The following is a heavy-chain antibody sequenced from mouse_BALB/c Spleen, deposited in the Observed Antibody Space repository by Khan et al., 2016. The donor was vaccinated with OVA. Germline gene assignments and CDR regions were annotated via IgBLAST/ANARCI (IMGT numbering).Heavy chain of an antibody. CDR3: TRSGYGTFAY. D-gene: IGHD2-1*01. CDR2: INPNNGDA. Sequence: QVQLQQSGAELVKPGASVKLSCKASGYIFTSYYMYWVKQRPGQGLEWIGEINPNNGDANFNEKFKSKAAPTVDTSSTTAYMQLSSLTSEDSAVYYCTRSGYGTFAYWGQGTLVTVSA. J-gene: IGHJ3*01. V-gene: IGHV1-53*01. CDR1: GYIFTSYY.